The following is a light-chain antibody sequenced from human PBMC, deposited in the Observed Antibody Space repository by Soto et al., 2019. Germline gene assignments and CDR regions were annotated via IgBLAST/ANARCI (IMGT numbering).Light chain of an antibody. Sequence: EIVLTQSPATLSLSPGERATLSCRASQSVSSFLAWYQQKPGQAPRLLIYDVSSRATGIPTRFSGSGSGTEFTLNISSLEPEDFAGYYCQQRINWPLTFGGGTKVEIK. CDR1: QSVSSF. J-gene: IGKJ4*01. CDR2: DVS. V-gene: IGKV3-11*01. CDR3: QQRINWPLT.